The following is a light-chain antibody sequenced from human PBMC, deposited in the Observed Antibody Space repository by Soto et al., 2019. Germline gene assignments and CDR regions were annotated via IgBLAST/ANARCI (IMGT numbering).Light chain of an antibody. CDR2: GAS. Sequence: EILLTQSPDSLSLSPGDRATLSCRASQSFSSTFFAWYQQKPGQAPRLLIYGASSRATGIPDRFSGSGSGTDFTLTISRLEPEAFAVYYCQHYASSVTFGQGTKVEIK. J-gene: IGKJ1*01. CDR3: QHYASSVT. CDR1: QSFSSTF. V-gene: IGKV3-20*01.